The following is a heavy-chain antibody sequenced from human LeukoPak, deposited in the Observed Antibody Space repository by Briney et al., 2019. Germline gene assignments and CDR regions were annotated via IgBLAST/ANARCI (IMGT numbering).Heavy chain of an antibody. D-gene: IGHD3-16*01. J-gene: IGHJ3*02. V-gene: IGHV3-11*01. Sequence: AGSLRLSCAASGFTISDYYMSWLRQAPAKGLEWGSSISSSGNTISYTDSVKGRFTISRDNAKNSLSLQMHSLRAEDTAVYYCAGGDSGGAFDIWGQGTMVTVSS. CDR1: GFTISDYY. CDR3: AGGDSGGAFDI. CDR2: ISSSGNTI.